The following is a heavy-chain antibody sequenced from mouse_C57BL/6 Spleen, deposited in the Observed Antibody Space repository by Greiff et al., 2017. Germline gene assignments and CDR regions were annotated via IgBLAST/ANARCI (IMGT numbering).Heavy chain of an antibody. CDR2: IDPSDSYT. CDR1: GYTFTSYW. D-gene: IGHD4-1*01. CDR3: ARERELGRRDYFDY. J-gene: IGHJ2*01. Sequence: QVQLQQPGAELVMPGASVKLSCKASGYTFTSYWMHWVKQRPGQGLEWIGEIDPSDSYTNYNQKFKGKSTLTVDKSSSTAYMQLSSLTSEDSAVYDCARERELGRRDYFDYWGQGTTLTVSS. V-gene: IGHV1-69*01.